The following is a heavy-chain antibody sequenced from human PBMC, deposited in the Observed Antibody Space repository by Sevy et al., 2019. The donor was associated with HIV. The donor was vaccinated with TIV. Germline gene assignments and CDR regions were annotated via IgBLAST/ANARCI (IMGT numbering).Heavy chain of an antibody. Sequence: ASVKVSCKASGYTFTSYGISWVRQAPGQGLEWMGWISAYNGNTNYAQKLQGRVTMTTDTSTSTAKRELRSLRSDDTAVYYCARTDILTGYYNGYYGMDVWGQGTTVTVSS. V-gene: IGHV1-18*01. D-gene: IGHD3-9*01. CDR3: ARTDILTGYYNGYYGMDV. CDR1: GYTFTSYG. J-gene: IGHJ6*02. CDR2: ISAYNGNT.